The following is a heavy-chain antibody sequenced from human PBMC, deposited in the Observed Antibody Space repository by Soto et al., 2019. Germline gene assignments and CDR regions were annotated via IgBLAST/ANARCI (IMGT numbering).Heavy chain of an antibody. D-gene: IGHD3-9*01. CDR1: GFTFSSYS. CDR3: ARDYYYSLTGYYSFDY. V-gene: IGHV3-48*02. CDR2: SSSSSSTI. J-gene: IGHJ4*02. Sequence: EVQLVESGGGLVQPGGSLRLSCAASGFTFSSYSMNWVRQAPGKGLEWGSYSSSSSSTIYYGDSVKGRFTISRDNAKNSLYLQMNSLRDEYTAVYYCARDYYYSLTGYYSFDYWGQGTLVTVSS.